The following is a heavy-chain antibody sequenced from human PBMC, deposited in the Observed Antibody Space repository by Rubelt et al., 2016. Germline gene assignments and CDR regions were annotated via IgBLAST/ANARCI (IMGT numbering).Heavy chain of an antibody. CDR2: ISAYHGNT. CDR1: GYTFTSYG. Sequence: QVQLVQSGAEVKKPGASVKVSCKASGYTFTSYGISWVRQAPGQGLEWMGWISAYHGNTNYAQKLQGRVTMTTDTSTSTAYMELRSRRSDDTAVYYCARVISGVEYSSSWHFDYWGQGTLVTVSS. V-gene: IGHV1-18*01. D-gene: IGHD6-13*01. CDR3: ARVISGVEYSSSWHFDY. J-gene: IGHJ4*02.